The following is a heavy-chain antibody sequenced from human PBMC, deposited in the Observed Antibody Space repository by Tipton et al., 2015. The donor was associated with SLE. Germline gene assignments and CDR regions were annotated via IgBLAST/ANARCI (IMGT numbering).Heavy chain of an antibody. D-gene: IGHD6-25*01. CDR1: ADSFTHYH. CDR2: VYFDGST. J-gene: IGHJ6*02. Sequence: TLSLTCTVSADSFTHYHWSWIRQSPGKGLEWIGYVYFDGSTNYNPSLKSRVTISVDTSKNQFSLKLKSVSAADTAVYYCARDRGRDYSMDVWGRGTTVIVSS. V-gene: IGHV4-59*01. CDR3: ARDRGRDYSMDV.